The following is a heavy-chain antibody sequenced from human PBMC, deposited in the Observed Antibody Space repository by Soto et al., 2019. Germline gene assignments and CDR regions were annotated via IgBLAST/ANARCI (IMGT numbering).Heavy chain of an antibody. CDR3: ARSTRSWFDP. J-gene: IGHJ5*02. Sequence: QVQLQESGAGLVEPSETLSLTCSVANGSVSSYYWCWILQPPGKGLEWIGYVYYTAITNYKPSLKSRVTISVDTPKNFFSLKLGYVTATGTAVYYCARSTRSWFDPWGQGTLVNVFS. CDR2: VYYTAIT. V-gene: IGHV4-59*08. CDR1: NGSVSSYY.